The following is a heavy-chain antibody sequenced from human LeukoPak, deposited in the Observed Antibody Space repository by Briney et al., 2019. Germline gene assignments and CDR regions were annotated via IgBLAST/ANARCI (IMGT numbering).Heavy chain of an antibody. D-gene: IGHD3-22*01. CDR1: GFTFSSYA. CDR2: ISTSGAST. Sequence: PGGSLRLSCAASGFTFSSYAMSWVRQAPGKGLEWVSGISTSGASTSNADSVKGWFTISRDNPRNTLYMQMNSLRAEDTALYYCAIMHPYYDGSGYWVQWGQGTLVTVSS. CDR3: AIMHPYYDGSGYWVQ. V-gene: IGHV3-23*01. J-gene: IGHJ4*02.